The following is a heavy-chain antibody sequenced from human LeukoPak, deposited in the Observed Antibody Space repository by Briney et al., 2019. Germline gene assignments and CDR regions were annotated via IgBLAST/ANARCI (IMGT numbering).Heavy chain of an antibody. V-gene: IGHV3-21*01. Sequence: GGSLRLSCAASGFTFSNYAMNWVRQAPGKGLEWVSSISGDSSDIYYADSVKGRFTISRDNAKNSLYLQINSLRAEDTAIYYCARRGYYDSSGYDYWGQGTLVTVSS. CDR1: GFTFSNYA. CDR2: ISGDSSDI. J-gene: IGHJ4*02. D-gene: IGHD3-22*01. CDR3: ARRGYYDSSGYDY.